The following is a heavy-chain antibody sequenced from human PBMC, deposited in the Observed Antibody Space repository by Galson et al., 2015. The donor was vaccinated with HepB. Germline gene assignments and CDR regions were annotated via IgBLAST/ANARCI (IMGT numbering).Heavy chain of an antibody. V-gene: IGHV1-3*01. CDR1: GYTFPRHA. J-gene: IGHJ6*02. CDR2: INVGNGNT. D-gene: IGHD1-20*01. CDR3: ARVTSTHNFGRSRYSFYYYGMDV. Sequence: SVKVSCKASGYTFPRHAIHWVRQAPGQRLEWMGWINVGNGNTKYSQKFQGRFTITRDISATTAYMELSSLRSEDAAVYYCARVTSTHNFGRSRYSFYYYGMDVWGQGTTVTVPS.